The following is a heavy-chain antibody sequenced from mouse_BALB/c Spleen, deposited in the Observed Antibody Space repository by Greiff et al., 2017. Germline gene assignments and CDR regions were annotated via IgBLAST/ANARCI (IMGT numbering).Heavy chain of an antibody. D-gene: IGHD2-4*01. CDR3: ARWGNDYDVENAMDY. CDR2: ISSGGST. V-gene: IGHV5-6-5*01. CDR1: GFTFSSYA. Sequence: EVHLVESGGGLVKPGGSLKLSCAASGFTFSSYAMSWVRQTPEKRLEWVASISSGGSTYYPDSVKGRFTISRDNARNILYLQMSSLRSEDTAMYYCARWGNDYDVENAMDYWGQGTSVTVSS. J-gene: IGHJ4*01.